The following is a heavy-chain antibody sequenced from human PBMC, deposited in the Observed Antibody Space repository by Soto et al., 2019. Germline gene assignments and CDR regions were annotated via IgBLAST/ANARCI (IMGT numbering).Heavy chain of an antibody. Sequence: QVQLQESGPGLVKPSGTLSLTCAVCGGSISSSNWWSWVRQPPGKGLEWIGEIYHSGSTNYNPSLKSRVTISVDKSKNQFSLKLSSVTAADTAVYYCASSQRGYSGYDVFDYWGQGTLVTVSS. D-gene: IGHD5-12*01. CDR2: IYHSGST. J-gene: IGHJ4*02. V-gene: IGHV4-4*02. CDR1: GGSISSSNW. CDR3: ASSQRGYSGYDVFDY.